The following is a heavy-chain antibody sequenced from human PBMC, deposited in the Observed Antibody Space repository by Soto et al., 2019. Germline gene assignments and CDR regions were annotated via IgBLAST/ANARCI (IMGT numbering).Heavy chain of an antibody. Sequence: GGSLRLSCAASGFTFSGSAMHWVRQASGKGLEWVGRIRSKANSYATAYAASVKGRFTISRDDSKNTAYLQMNSLKTEDTAVYYCTRHKVATITQYGMDVWGQGTTVTVSS. D-gene: IGHD5-12*01. CDR1: GFTFSGSA. V-gene: IGHV3-73*01. CDR2: IRSKANSYAT. CDR3: TRHKVATITQYGMDV. J-gene: IGHJ6*02.